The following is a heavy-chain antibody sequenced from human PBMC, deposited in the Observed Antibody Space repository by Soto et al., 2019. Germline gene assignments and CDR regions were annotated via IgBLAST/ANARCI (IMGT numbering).Heavy chain of an antibody. D-gene: IGHD3-3*01. Sequence: GSLRLSCVASVFTFSTHAMSWVRQAPGKGLEWVSTFSGSGGNIYYAESVKGRLTISRDDSKNTLYLHMNSLRVEDTAVYYCAKDPPWTVGPLAMDVWGQGTTVTVSS. J-gene: IGHJ6*02. V-gene: IGHV3-23*01. CDR3: AKDPPWTVGPLAMDV. CDR1: VFTFSTHA. CDR2: FSGSGGNI.